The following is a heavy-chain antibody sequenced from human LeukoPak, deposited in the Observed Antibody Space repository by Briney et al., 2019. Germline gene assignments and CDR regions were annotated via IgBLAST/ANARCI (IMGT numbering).Heavy chain of an antibody. Sequence: LSGGSLRLSCAASGFTFSSYSMNWVRQAPGKGLEWVSYISSSSSTIYYADSVKGRFTISRDNAKNSLYLQMNSLRAEDTAVYYCARQVITGTYYDAFDIWGQGTMVTVSS. D-gene: IGHD1-20*01. CDR3: ARQVITGTYYDAFDI. CDR1: GFTFSSYS. J-gene: IGHJ3*02. V-gene: IGHV3-48*04. CDR2: ISSSSSTI.